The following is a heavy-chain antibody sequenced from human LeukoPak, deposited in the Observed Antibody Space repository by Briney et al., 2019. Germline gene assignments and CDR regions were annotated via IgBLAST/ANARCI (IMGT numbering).Heavy chain of an antibody. V-gene: IGHV4-31*11. J-gene: IGHJ3*02. CDR3: ARSGVGGWHDAFDI. D-gene: IGHD6-19*01. Sequence: SETLSLTCAVYGGSFSGYYWSWIRQHPGKGLEWIGYIYYSGSTYYNPSLKSRVTISVDTSKNQFSLKLSPVTAADTAVYYCARSGVGGWHDAFDIWGQGTMVTVSS. CDR2: IYYSGST. CDR1: GGSFSGYY.